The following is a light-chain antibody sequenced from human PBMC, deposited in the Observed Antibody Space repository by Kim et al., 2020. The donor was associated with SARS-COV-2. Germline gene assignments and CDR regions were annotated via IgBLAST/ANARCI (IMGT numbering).Light chain of an antibody. CDR3: SSYTLTSTWV. CDR1: YSDIGSFAY. CDR2: DVT. Sequence: QSALTQPASVSGSPGQSITISCTGTYSDIGSFAYVSWYQQYPGKAPRLIIHDVTERPSGISNRFSGSRSGNTASLTISGLQAEDEADYYCSSYTLTSTWVFGGGTKVTVL. V-gene: IGLV2-14*03. J-gene: IGLJ2*01.